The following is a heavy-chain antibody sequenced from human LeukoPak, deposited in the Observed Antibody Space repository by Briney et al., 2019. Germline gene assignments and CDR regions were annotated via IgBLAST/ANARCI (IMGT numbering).Heavy chain of an antibody. CDR3: AKAAMGYFDY. J-gene: IGHJ4*02. D-gene: IGHD5-24*01. Sequence: GGSLRLSCVASGLAFRSYAMNWVRQAPGKGLEWVSTISVSSGTFYADSVKGRFTTSRDNSMNTLYLQMTGLRAEDTAVYYCAKAAMGYFDYWGQGTLVTVSS. CDR1: GLAFRSYA. CDR2: ISVSSGT. V-gene: IGHV3-23*01.